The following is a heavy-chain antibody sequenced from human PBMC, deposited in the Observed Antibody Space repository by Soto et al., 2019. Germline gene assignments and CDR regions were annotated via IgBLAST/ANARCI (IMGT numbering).Heavy chain of an antibody. CDR2: IIPIFGTA. CDR3: ARDNPDYCSGGSCYSDWFDP. J-gene: IGHJ5*02. D-gene: IGHD2-15*01. V-gene: IGHV1-69*13. Sequence: SVKVSCKASGGTFSSYAISWVRQAPGQGLEWMGGIIPIFGTANYAQKFQGRVTITADESTSTAYMELSSLRSEDTAVYYCARDNPDYCSGGSCYSDWFDPWGQGTLVTVSS. CDR1: GGTFSSYA.